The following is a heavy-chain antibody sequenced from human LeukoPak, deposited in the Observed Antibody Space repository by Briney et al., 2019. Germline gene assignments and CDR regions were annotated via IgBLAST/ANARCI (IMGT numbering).Heavy chain of an antibody. V-gene: IGHV4-34*01. J-gene: IGHJ3*02. Sequence: SETLSLTCAVYGGSFSGYYWSWIRQPPGKGLEWIGEINHSGSTNYNPSLKSRVTIPVDTSKNQFSLKLSSVTAADTAVYYCARVRGYYYKGFDIWGQGTMVTVSS. D-gene: IGHD3-22*01. CDR2: INHSGST. CDR1: GGSFSGYY. CDR3: ARVRGYYYKGFDI.